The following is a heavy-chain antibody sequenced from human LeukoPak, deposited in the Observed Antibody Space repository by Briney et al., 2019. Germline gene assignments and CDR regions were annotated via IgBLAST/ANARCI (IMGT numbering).Heavy chain of an antibody. CDR2: INPSGGST. J-gene: IGHJ4*02. D-gene: IGHD2-2*01. CDR1: GYTFTSYY. V-gene: IGHV1-46*01. Sequence: ASVKVSCKASGYTFTSYYMHWVRQAPGQGLEWMGIINPSGGSTSYAQKFQGRVTMTRDMSTSTVYMELSSLRPEDTAVYYCASSLVEGGIDYWGQGTLVTVSS. CDR3: ASSLVEGGIDY.